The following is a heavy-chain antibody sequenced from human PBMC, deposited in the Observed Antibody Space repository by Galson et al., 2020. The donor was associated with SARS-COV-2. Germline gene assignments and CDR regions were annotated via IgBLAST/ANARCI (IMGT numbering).Heavy chain of an antibody. J-gene: IGHJ5*02. CDR3: ARDARRGWGWFDP. CDR1: GFTFSSYA. Sequence: TGGSLRLSCAASGFTFSSYAMHWVRQAPGKGLEWVAVISYDGTNKYYADSVKGRFTIPRDNSKNTLYLQMNSLRAEDTAVYYCARDARRGWGWFDPWGQGTLVTVSS. CDR2: ISYDGTNK. V-gene: IGHV3-30-3*01. D-gene: IGHD3-10*01.